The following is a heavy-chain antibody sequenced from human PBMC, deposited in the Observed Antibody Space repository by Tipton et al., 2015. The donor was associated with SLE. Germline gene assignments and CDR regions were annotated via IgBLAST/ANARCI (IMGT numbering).Heavy chain of an antibody. J-gene: IGHJ6*02. CDR2: INYSGST. CDR3: ARDRAAAGTYGMDV. D-gene: IGHD6-13*01. Sequence: LRLSCAVYGGSFSGYYWNWIRHPPGKGLEWIGEINYSGSTNYNPSLTSRVTISVDRSKNQFSLKLSSVTAADTAVYYCARDRAAAGTYGMDVWGQGTTVTVSS. CDR1: GGSFSGYY. V-gene: IGHV4-34*01.